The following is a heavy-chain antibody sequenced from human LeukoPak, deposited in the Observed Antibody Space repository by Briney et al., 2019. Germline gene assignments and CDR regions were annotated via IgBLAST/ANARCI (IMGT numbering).Heavy chain of an antibody. CDR2: IRSKANSYAT. CDR3: AKPIEQWLAPYYYYYYMDV. V-gene: IGHV3-73*01. CDR1: GFTFSGSA. Sequence: GGSLRLSCAASGFTFSGSAMHWVRQASGKGLEWVGRIRSKANSYATAYAASVKGRFTISRDDSKNTAYLQMNSLKTEDTAVYYCAKPIEQWLAPYYYYYYMDVWGKGTTVTISS. J-gene: IGHJ6*03. D-gene: IGHD6-19*01.